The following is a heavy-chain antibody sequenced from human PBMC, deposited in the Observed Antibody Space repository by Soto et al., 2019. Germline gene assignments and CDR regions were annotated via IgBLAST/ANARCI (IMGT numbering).Heavy chain of an antibody. J-gene: IGHJ4*02. V-gene: IGHV4-59*11. CDR1: RGSISSHY. Sequence: SETLSLTCTVSRGSISSHYWSWIRQPPGKGPEWIGYVYHSGTTNYNPSLESRVTISLDTSKNQFSLKLNSVTAADTAVYYCARVVVTEVDYFDYWGQGTLVTVSS. CDR3: ARVVVTEVDYFDY. CDR2: VYHSGTT. D-gene: IGHD2-15*01.